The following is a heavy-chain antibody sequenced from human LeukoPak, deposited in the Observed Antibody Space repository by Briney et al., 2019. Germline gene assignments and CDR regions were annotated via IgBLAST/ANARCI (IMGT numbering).Heavy chain of an antibody. Sequence: SETLSLTCSVSVGSISSTNYYWGWIRQPPGKGLEWIGEINHSESTNYNPSLKSRVTISVDTSTNQFSLKLTSVTAADTAVYYCGRRSRSTWNYRRGDYWGQGTLVTVSS. CDR2: INHSEST. D-gene: IGHD1-7*01. CDR1: VGSISSTNYY. V-gene: IGHV4-39*01. CDR3: GRRSRSTWNYRRGDY. J-gene: IGHJ4*02.